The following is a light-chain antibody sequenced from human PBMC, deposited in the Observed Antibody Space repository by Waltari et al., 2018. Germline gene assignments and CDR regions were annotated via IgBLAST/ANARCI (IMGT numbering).Light chain of an antibody. CDR1: QTVNNF. Sequence: EIVLTQSPATLSLSPVARATLSCRASQTVNNFLNWSQQKPGQDPRLLIYDASNRPTGVPDRFSGSGSGTDFTLTISRRDPEDFGVYYCQQRSDWLTFGGGTKVEI. J-gene: IGKJ4*01. CDR3: QQRSDWLT. V-gene: IGKV3-11*01. CDR2: DAS.